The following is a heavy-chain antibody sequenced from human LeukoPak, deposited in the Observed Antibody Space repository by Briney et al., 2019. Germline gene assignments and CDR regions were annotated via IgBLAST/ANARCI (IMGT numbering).Heavy chain of an antibody. CDR1: GGSISSSSYY. D-gene: IGHD6-13*01. CDR3: ARLIVAAAVDY. CDR2: IYYSGST. J-gene: IGHJ4*02. Sequence: PSETLPLTCTVSGGSISSSSYYWGWIRQPPGKGLEWIGSIYYSGSTYYNPSLKSRVTISVDTSKNQFSLKLSSVTAADTAVYYCARLIVAAAVDYWGQGTLVTVSS. V-gene: IGHV4-39*01.